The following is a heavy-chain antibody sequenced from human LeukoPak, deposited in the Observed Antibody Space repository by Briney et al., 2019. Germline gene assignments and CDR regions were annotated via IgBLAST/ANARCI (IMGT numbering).Heavy chain of an antibody. D-gene: IGHD6-13*01. Sequence: GGSLRLSCAASGFTFSSYWMTWVRQAPGKGLEWVANIKQDGSEKYYVDSVKGRFTISRDNPKKSMYLQMNSLRAEDTAVYYCADLRAAGTAYWGQGTLVTVSS. CDR2: IKQDGSEK. CDR3: ADLRAAGTAY. CDR1: GFTFSSYW. J-gene: IGHJ4*02. V-gene: IGHV3-7*05.